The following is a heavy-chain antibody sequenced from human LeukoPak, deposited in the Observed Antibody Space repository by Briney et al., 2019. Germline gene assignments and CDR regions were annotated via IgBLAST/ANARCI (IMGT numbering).Heavy chain of an antibody. J-gene: IGHJ4*02. V-gene: IGHV3-11*04. CDR2: ISSSGSTI. CDR1: GFTFSDYY. D-gene: IGHD2-2*01. CDR3: ARKGCISASCYPDY. Sequence: PGGSLRLSCAASGFTFSDYYMSWIRQSPGKALGWVSYISSSGSTIYYADSVKGRFTISRDNAKNSLYLQINSLRAEGTAVYYCARKGCISASCYPDYWRRGTLVTVSS.